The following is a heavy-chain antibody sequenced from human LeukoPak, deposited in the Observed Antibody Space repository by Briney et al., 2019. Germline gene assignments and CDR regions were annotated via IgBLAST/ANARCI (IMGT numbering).Heavy chain of an antibody. CDR3: ARGRPHGNDY. Sequence: GGSLSLSCAASGFTFSSYWMNWVRQAPGKGLVWVSRIASDGSSTTYADSVKGRFSISRDNAKNTLYLQMNSLRVEDTAVYCCARGRPHGNDYWGQGTLVTVSS. V-gene: IGHV3-74*01. J-gene: IGHJ4*02. CDR1: GFTFSSYW. D-gene: IGHD4-23*01. CDR2: IASDGSST.